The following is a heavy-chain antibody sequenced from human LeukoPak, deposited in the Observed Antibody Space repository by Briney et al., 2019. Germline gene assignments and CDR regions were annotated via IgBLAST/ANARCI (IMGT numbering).Heavy chain of an antibody. CDR1: GFTFGSYA. CDR3: ATKSSGNYPFDY. CDR2: ISGSGGST. V-gene: IGHV3-23*01. D-gene: IGHD3-22*01. Sequence: GGSRRFPGAASGFTFGSYAMYWVRQAPGKGLEWVSGISGSGGSTFYADSVKGRFTISRDNSKNTLYLQMNSLRAEDTAVYYCATKSSGNYPFDYWGQGTLVTVSS. J-gene: IGHJ4*02.